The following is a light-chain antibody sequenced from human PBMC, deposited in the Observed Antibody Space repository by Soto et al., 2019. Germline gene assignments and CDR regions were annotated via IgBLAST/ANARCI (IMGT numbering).Light chain of an antibody. CDR3: QQYNKWPAEIT. CDR1: PTARSY. Sequence: EIVLTQSPATLSLSPVERATLSCRASPTARSYLAWYQQKPGQAPRLLIYGASSRATGIPARFSGSGSGTEFTLTISSLQSEDSGVYYCQQYNKWPAEITFGQGTRRRL. J-gene: IGKJ5*01. V-gene: IGKV3D-15*01. CDR2: GAS.